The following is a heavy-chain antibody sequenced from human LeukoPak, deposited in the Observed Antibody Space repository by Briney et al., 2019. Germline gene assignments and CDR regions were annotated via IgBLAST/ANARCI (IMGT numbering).Heavy chain of an antibody. J-gene: IGHJ4*02. D-gene: IGHD1-1*01. V-gene: IGHV3-11*04. Sequence: NPGGSLRLSCAASRFTFSVYYMSWIRQAPGKGLEWVSHISSSGSTINYADSVKGRFTISRDNAKNSLYLQMNSLTADDTAVYYCVRAHWTDAAIWGQGTLVTISS. CDR1: RFTFSVYY. CDR2: ISSSGSTI. CDR3: VRAHWTDAAI.